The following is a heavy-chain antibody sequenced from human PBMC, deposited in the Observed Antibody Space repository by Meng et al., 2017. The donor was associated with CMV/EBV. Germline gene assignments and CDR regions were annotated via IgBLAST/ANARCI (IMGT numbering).Heavy chain of an antibody. Sequence: SETLSLTCAVYGGFFSGYDWTWIRQSPGKGLEWIGEINHRGSTNYNPSLKSRLTISLDTSKNQFSLKLKSVTAADTAVYYCARGSTSVTMIVVVFTAASLAYDSWGQGTLVTVSS. V-gene: IGHV4-34*01. D-gene: IGHD3-22*01. CDR1: GGFFSGYD. CDR2: INHRGST. CDR3: ARGSTSVTMIVVVFTAASLAYDS. J-gene: IGHJ4*02.